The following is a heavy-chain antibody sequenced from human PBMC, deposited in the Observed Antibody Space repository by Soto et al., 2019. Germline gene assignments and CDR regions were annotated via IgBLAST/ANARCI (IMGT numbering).Heavy chain of an antibody. J-gene: IGHJ3*02. Sequence: GGSLSLSCAASGFTFSSYAMSWVRQAPGKGLEWVSAISGSGGSTYYADSVKGRFTISRDNSKNTLYLQMNSLRAEDTAVYYCAKDRRCSGGSCFDAFDIWGQGTMVTVSS. CDR3: AKDRRCSGGSCFDAFDI. V-gene: IGHV3-23*01. CDR2: ISGSGGST. D-gene: IGHD2-15*01. CDR1: GFTFSSYA.